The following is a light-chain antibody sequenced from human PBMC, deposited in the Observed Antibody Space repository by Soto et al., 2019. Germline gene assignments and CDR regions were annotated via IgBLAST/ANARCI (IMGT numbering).Light chain of an antibody. V-gene: IGLV2-14*01. CDR1: SSDVGGYNY. CDR3: SSYTSSSTRV. J-gene: IGLJ3*02. CDR2: EVS. Sequence: QSALTQPASVSGSPGQSITISCTGTSSDVGGYNYVSWYQQHPGKAPKLMIYEVSNRPSGVSNRFSGSKSGHTASLTISGLQDEDEADYYCSSYTSSSTRVFGGGTKLTVL.